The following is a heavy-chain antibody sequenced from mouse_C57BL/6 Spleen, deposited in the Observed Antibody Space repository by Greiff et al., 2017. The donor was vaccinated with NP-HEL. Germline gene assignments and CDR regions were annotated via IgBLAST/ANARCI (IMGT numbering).Heavy chain of an antibody. J-gene: IGHJ2*01. CDR1: GFSLTSYG. V-gene: IGHV2-2*01. CDR3: ARNLREYYFDY. Sequence: VQLVESGPGLVQPSQSLSITCTVSGFSLTSYGVHWVRQSPGKGLEWLGVIWSGGSTDYNAAFISRLSISKDNSKSQVFFKMNSLQADDTAIYYCARNLREYYFDYWGQGTTLTVSS. CDR2: IWSGGST.